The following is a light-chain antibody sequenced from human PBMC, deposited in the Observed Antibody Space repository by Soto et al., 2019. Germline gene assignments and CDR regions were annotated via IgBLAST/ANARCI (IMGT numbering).Light chain of an antibody. CDR3: NSYRTISTYV. V-gene: IGLV2-14*01. CDR2: DVR. Sequence: QSALTQPASVSGSPGQSITISCTGTSSDICGYNFVSWYQQHPGKAPKLLIYDVRNRPSGVSNRFSGSKSGNTASLTISGLQAEDEADYYCNSYRTISTYVFGTGTKLTVL. J-gene: IGLJ1*01. CDR1: SSDICGYNF.